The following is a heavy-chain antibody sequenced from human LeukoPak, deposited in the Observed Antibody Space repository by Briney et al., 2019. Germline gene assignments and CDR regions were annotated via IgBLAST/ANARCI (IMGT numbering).Heavy chain of an antibody. J-gene: IGHJ4*02. CDR3: ARRLVAVAGTTFDY. V-gene: IGHV4-34*01. CDR1: GGSFSGYY. Sequence: ASETLSLTCAVYGGSFSGYYWSWIRQPPGKGLEWIGEINHSGSTNYNPSLKSRVTISVDTSKNQFSLKLSSVTAADTAVYYCARRLVAVAGTTFDYWGQGTLVTVSS. D-gene: IGHD6-19*01. CDR2: INHSGST.